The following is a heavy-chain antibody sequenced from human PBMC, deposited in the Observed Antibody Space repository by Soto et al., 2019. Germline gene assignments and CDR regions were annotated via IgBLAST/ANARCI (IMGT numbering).Heavy chain of an antibody. V-gene: IGHV1-24*01. D-gene: IGHD3-22*01. CDR3: ATASTYYYDSSGYYLDY. Sequence: ASVKVSCKVSGYTLTELSMHWVRQAPGKGLEWMGGFDPEDGETIYAQKFQGRVTMTEDTSTDTAYMELSSLRSEDTAVYYCATASTYYYDSSGYYLDYWGQGTLVTVSS. CDR1: GYTLTELS. J-gene: IGHJ4*02. CDR2: FDPEDGET.